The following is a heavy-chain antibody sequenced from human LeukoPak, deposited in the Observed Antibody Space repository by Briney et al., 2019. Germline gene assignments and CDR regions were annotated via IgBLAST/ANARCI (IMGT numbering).Heavy chain of an antibody. D-gene: IGHD3-22*01. V-gene: IGHV3-53*01. CDR1: GFTVSSNY. CDR2: IYSGGST. Sequence: GGSLRLSCAASGFTVSSNYMSWVRQAPGKGLEWVSVIYSGGSTYYADSVKGRFTISRDNSKNTLYLQMNSLRAEDTAVYYCAKFLRRLYYYDSSGSPRGLDYWGQGTLVTVSS. CDR3: AKFLRRLYYYDSSGSPRGLDY. J-gene: IGHJ4*02.